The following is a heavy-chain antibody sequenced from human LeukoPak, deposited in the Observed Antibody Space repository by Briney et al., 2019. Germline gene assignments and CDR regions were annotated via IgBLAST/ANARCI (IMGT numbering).Heavy chain of an antibody. CDR2: ITSISSYI. D-gene: IGHD1/OR15-1a*01. Sequence: PGGSLRLSCAASGSAFSTYSMNWVRQAPGKGLEWVSSITSISSYIKYSDSVRGRFTISRDNAKNSLYLQMNSLRAEDTAVYYCARVKAGATVENFYYYYMDVWGKGTTVTVSS. J-gene: IGHJ6*03. CDR1: GSAFSTYS. CDR3: ARVKAGATVENFYYYYMDV. V-gene: IGHV3-21*01.